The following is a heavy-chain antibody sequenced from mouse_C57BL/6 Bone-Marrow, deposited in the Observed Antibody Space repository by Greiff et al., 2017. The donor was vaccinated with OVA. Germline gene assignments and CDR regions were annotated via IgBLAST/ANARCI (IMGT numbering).Heavy chain of an antibody. Sequence: QVQLQQSGPELVKPGASVKISCKASGYAFSSSWMNWVKQRPGKGLEWIGRIYPGDGDTNYNGTFKGKATLTADKSSSTAYMQLSSLTSEDSAVYFCATDGYYAWFAYWGQGTLVTVSA. CDR1: GYAFSSSW. CDR2: IYPGDGDT. CDR3: ATDGYYAWFAY. V-gene: IGHV1-82*01. D-gene: IGHD2-3*01. J-gene: IGHJ3*01.